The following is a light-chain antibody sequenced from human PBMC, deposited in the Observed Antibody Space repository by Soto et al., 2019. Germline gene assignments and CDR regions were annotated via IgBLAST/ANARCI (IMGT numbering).Light chain of an antibody. CDR2: EVS. J-gene: IGLJ1*01. CDR1: SSDVGAYNY. CDR3: SSYSSSNTLYV. V-gene: IGLV2-14*01. Sequence: QSVLTQPASVSGSPGQSITISCTGTSSDVGAYNYVSWYQQHPDKAPKLVIYEVSNRPSGVSNRFSGSKSGNTASLTISGLQAEDEADYYCSSYSSSNTLYVFGTGTKVTVL.